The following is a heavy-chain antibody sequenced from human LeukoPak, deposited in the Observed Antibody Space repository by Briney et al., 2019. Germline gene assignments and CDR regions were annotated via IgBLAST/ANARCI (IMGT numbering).Heavy chain of an antibody. J-gene: IGHJ4*02. V-gene: IGHV3-7*01. CDR2: IKQDGSEK. Sequence: GGSLRLSCAASGFTFSSYWMSWVRQAPGKGLEWVANIKQDGSEKYYVDSVKGRFTISRDNAKNSLYLQMNSLRAEDTAVYYCARDNPVPRYFDWLLYGVSVDCCGQGTLVTVSS. CDR1: GFTFSSYW. D-gene: IGHD3-9*01. CDR3: ARDNPVPRYFDWLLYGVSVDC.